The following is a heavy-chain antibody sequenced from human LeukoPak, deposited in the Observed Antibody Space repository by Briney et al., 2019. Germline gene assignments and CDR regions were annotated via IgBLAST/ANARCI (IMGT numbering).Heavy chain of an antibody. J-gene: IGHJ6*03. Sequence: GGSLRLSCAASGFTFDDYTMHWVRQAPGKGLEWVSLISWDGGSTYYADSVKGRFTISRDNSKNSLYLQMNSLRTEDTALYYCAKGSGRYYDFWSGYGRNYMDVWGKGTTVTVSS. D-gene: IGHD3-3*01. CDR3: AKGSGRYYDFWSGYGRNYMDV. CDR1: GFTFDDYT. V-gene: IGHV3-43*01. CDR2: ISWDGGST.